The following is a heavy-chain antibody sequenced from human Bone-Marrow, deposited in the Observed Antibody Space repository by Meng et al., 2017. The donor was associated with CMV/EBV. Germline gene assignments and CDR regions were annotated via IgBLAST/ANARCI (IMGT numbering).Heavy chain of an antibody. Sequence: SETLSLTCTVSGGSVSSGSYYWSWIRQPPGKGLEWIGYNYYSGSTNYNPSLKSRVTIAVDTSKNPFSLKLSSVTAADTAVYYCARVRRVAERWLQPDAFDIWGQGTMVTVSS. V-gene: IGHV4-61*01. CDR2: NYYSGST. CDR1: GGSVSSGSYY. CDR3: ARVRRVAERWLQPDAFDI. D-gene: IGHD5-24*01. J-gene: IGHJ3*02.